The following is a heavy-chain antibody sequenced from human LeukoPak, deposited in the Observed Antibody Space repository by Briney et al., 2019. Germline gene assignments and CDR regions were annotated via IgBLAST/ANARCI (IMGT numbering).Heavy chain of an antibody. CDR3: ASAGNPHYFDF. Sequence: SETLSLTCTVSGVSISSHYWSWVRQAPGKGVEWIGNIYYTGRTNYNTSLKSRGAISIDTSKNQFSLPLPSVTAADAAVYYCASAGNPHYFDFWGQGPLVTVSS. CDR1: GVSISSHY. J-gene: IGHJ4*02. V-gene: IGHV4-59*11. CDR2: IYYTGRT.